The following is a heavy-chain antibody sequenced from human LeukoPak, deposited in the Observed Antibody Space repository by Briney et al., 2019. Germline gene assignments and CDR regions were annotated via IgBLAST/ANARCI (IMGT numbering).Heavy chain of an antibody. J-gene: IGHJ4*02. D-gene: IGHD3-9*01. CDR1: GGSIRSSYYY. CDR2: IYDSGST. CDR3: ARGITIFDY. Sequence: SETLSLTCTVSGGSIRSSYYYWGWIRQPPGKGLEWIGSIYDSGSTNYNPSLKSRVTISVDTSKNQFSLKLSSVTAADTAVYYCARGITIFDYWGQGTLVTVSS. V-gene: IGHV4-39*07.